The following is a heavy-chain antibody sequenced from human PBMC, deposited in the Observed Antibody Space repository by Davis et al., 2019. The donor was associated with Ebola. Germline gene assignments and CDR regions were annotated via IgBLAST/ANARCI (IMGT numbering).Heavy chain of an antibody. CDR3: ARDLGGNSAVGWFDP. V-gene: IGHV3-23*01. CDR1: GGSISSGGYY. Sequence: GGSLRLSCTVSGGSISSGGYYWSWIRQPPGKGLEWVSAISGSGGSTYYADSVKGRFTISRDNSKNTLYLQMNSLRAEDTAVYYCARDLGGNSAVGWFDPWGQGTLVTVSS. D-gene: IGHD4-23*01. J-gene: IGHJ5*02. CDR2: ISGSGGST.